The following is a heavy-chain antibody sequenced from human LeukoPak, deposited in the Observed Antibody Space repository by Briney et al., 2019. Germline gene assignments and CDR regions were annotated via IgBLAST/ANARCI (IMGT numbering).Heavy chain of an antibody. CDR3: ARGRPYSSSWYFDL. V-gene: IGHV4-34*01. Sequence: SETLSLTCAVYGGSFSGYYWSWIRQPPGKGLEWVGEINHSGSTNYNPSLKSRVTISVDTSKNQFSLKLSSVTAADTAVYYCARGRPYSSSWYFDLWGRGTLVTVSS. CDR1: GGSFSGYY. D-gene: IGHD6-13*01. J-gene: IGHJ2*01. CDR2: INHSGST.